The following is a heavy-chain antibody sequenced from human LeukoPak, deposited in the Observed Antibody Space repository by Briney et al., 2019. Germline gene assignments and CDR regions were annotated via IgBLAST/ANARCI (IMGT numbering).Heavy chain of an antibody. V-gene: IGHV1-2*06. Sequence: ASVKVSCKASGYTFTGYYMHWVRQAPGQGLEWMGRINPNSGGTNYAQKFQGRVTMIRDTSISTAYMELSRLRSDDTAVYYCARGPNYASGSYIYYYYYYMDVWGKGTTVTVSS. CDR1: GYTFTGYY. J-gene: IGHJ6*03. CDR3: ARGPNYASGSYIYYYYYYMDV. D-gene: IGHD3-10*01. CDR2: INPNSGGT.